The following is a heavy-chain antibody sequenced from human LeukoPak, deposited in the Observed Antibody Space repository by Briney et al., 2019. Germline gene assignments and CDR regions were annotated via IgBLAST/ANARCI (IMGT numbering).Heavy chain of an antibody. J-gene: IGHJ4*02. CDR1: GGSISSSSYY. V-gene: IGHV4-39*01. CDR2: IYYRGST. Sequence: SETLSLTCTVSGGSISSSSYYWGWIRQPPGKGLEWIGSIYYRGSTYYNPSLKSRVTISVDTSKNQFSLKLSSVTAADTAVYYCARLFSVGGWGQGTLVTVSS. CDR3: ARLFSVGG. D-gene: IGHD3-16*01.